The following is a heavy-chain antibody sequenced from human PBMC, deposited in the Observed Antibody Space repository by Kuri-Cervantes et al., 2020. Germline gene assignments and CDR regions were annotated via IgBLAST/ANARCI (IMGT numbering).Heavy chain of an antibody. CDR3: ARSPGSGWSN. D-gene: IGHD6-19*01. V-gene: IGHV4-34*01. CDR2: IDRRGST. J-gene: IGHJ4*02. Sequence: GSLRLSCAVYGGSFSGYYWSWIRQPPGKGLEWIGEIDRRGSTNYNPSLKSRVTASVDTSKNQFSLKLTSVTAADTAVYYCARSPGSGWSNWGQGTLVTVSS. CDR1: GGSFSGYY.